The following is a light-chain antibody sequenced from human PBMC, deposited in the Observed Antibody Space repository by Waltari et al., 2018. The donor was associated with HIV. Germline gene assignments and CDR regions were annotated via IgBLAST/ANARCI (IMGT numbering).Light chain of an antibody. J-gene: IGLJ2*01. CDR1: NPNHGSNT. CDR2: NNN. CDR3: AAWDDSLNAHVL. V-gene: IGLV1-44*01. Sequence: QPVLPQPPSASGTPRQSVPVSCSCRNPNHGSNTVTWIQQHPGKDPKLLIYNNNQPPAVVSDRFSGSKSGTSASLAISGLQSEDEADYYCAAWDDSLNAHVLFGGGTKLTVL.